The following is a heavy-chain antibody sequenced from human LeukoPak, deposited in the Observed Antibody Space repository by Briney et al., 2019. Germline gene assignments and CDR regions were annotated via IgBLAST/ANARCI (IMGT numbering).Heavy chain of an antibody. Sequence: SETLSLTCTVSGGSISSYYWSWIRQPPGNGLEWIGYIYYTGSTNYNPSLKSRVTISVDTSRNQFSLKLTSVTAADTAVYYCAKSNGYGLVDIWGQGTMVTVSS. CDR1: GGSISSYY. CDR3: AKSNGYGLVDI. D-gene: IGHD3-10*01. J-gene: IGHJ3*02. CDR2: IYYTGST. V-gene: IGHV4-59*12.